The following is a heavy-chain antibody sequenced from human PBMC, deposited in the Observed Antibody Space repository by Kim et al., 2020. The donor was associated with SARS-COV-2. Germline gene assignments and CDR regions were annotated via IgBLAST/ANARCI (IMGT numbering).Heavy chain of an antibody. CDR2: IYYSGST. CDR3: ARHNAIAHGEWELPGDLDY. D-gene: IGHD1-26*01. Sequence: SETLSLTCTVSGGSISSYYWSWIRQPPGKGLEWIGYIYYSGSTNYNPSLKSRVTISVDTSKNQFSLMLSSVTAADTAGCYCARHNAIAHGEWELPGDLDYWGQGTLVTVSS. V-gene: IGHV4-59*08. J-gene: IGHJ4*02. CDR1: GGSISSYY.